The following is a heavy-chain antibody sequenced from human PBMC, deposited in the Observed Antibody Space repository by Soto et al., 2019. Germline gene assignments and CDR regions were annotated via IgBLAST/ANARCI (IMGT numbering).Heavy chain of an antibody. J-gene: IGHJ5*02. Sequence: SGPTLVNPTQALTLTCSFSGFSLSTSGRGVGWIRQPPGKALEWLAVIYWNDDKRFSPSLKSRLTITKDTSKNQVVLTMTNMDPVDTATYYCAHRGYGDYPRDNWFDPWGQ. CDR2: IYWNDDK. CDR3: AHRGYGDYPRDNWFDP. CDR1: GFSLSTSGRG. D-gene: IGHD4-17*01. V-gene: IGHV2-5*01.